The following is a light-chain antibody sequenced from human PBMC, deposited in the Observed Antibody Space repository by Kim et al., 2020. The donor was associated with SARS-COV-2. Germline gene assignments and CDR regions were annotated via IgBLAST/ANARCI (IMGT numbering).Light chain of an antibody. Sequence: ASVGDRVTITCRASQDIHHHLAWFQQKPGKAPKSLIFATSTLQTGVPSRFSGSRSGTEFTLTISTLQPEDSATYYCQQYRFYAPTFGQGTKVDIK. CDR1: QDIHHH. J-gene: IGKJ1*01. V-gene: IGKV1-16*01. CDR3: QQYRFYAPT. CDR2: ATS.